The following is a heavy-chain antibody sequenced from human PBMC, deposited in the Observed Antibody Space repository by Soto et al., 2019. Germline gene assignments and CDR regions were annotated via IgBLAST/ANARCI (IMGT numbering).Heavy chain of an antibody. V-gene: IGHV2-70*01. D-gene: IGHD5-12*01. J-gene: IGHJ4*02. CDR3: ARIRLRRSKGWLPENFDY. CDR1: GFSVSTSGML. CDR2: IDWDDHK. Sequence: GATLVNRPQWLTSTCAVSGFSVSTSGMLWMWILQGPGKALEWLALIDWDDHKYSSTSLKTRLTISKHTSNNQVVLTMTNMDPVDTATHHCARIRLRRSKGWLPENFDYAGQGTLATVSS.